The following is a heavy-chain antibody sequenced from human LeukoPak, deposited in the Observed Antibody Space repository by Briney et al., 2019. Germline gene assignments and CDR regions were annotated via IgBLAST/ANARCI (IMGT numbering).Heavy chain of an antibody. CDR3: AREDTAMGYYYYYGMDV. J-gene: IGHJ6*04. V-gene: IGHV3-7*03. Sequence: GGSLRLSCAASGFTFSSYWMSWVRQAPGKGLEWMANIKQDGSEKYYVDSVKGRFTISRDNAKNSLYLQMNSLRAEDTAVYYCAREDTAMGYYYYYGMDVWGKGTTVTVSS. CDR1: GFTFSSYW. D-gene: IGHD5-18*01. CDR2: IKQDGSEK.